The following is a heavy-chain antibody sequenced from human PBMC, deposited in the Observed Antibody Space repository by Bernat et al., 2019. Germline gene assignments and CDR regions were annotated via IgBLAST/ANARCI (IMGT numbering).Heavy chain of an antibody. CDR1: GFTFSSYA. CDR3: ASDGVSQGMDY. J-gene: IGHJ4*02. CDR2: ISYDGSNK. D-gene: IGHD3-10*01. V-gene: IGHV3-30*01. Sequence: GGCGGGGGGGGRSVRVSGAAAGFTFSSYAMHWVRQAPGKGLEWVAGISYDGSNKYYSDSVKGQCTISRDNAKNTLYLQMISLRAEDTAVYYWASDGVSQGMDYWGQGTLVTVSS.